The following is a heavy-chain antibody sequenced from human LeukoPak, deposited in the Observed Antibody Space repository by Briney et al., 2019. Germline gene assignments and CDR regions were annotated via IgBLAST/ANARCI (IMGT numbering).Heavy chain of an antibody. CDR3: ASQRWLQSSFDY. V-gene: IGHV3-7*01. J-gene: IGHJ4*02. CDR2: IKQDGSEK. D-gene: IGHD5-24*01. CDR1: TFTFSPYW. Sequence: GGSLRLSCSASTFTFSPYWMSWVRQAPGKGLEWVANIKQDGSEKYYVDSVKGRFTISRDNAKDSLYLQMNSLRAGDTAVYYCASQRWLQSSFDYWGQGTLVTVSS.